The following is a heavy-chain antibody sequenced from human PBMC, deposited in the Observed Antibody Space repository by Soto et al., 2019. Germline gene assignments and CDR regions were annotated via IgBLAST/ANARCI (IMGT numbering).Heavy chain of an antibody. D-gene: IGHD2-15*01. CDR3: AREHFVVVVAAIPYYFDY. CDR1: GFTFSSYW. CDR2: IKQDGSEK. V-gene: IGHV3-7*05. J-gene: IGHJ4*02. Sequence: GGSLRLSCAASGFTFSSYWMSWVRQAPGKGLEWVANIKQDGSEKYYVDSVKGRFTISRDNAKNSLYLQMNSLRAEDTAVYYCAREHFVVVVAAIPYYFDYWGQGTLVTVSS.